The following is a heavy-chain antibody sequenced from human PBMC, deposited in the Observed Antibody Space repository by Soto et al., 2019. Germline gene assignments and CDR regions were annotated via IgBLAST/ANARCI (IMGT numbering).Heavy chain of an antibody. CDR1: GFTFSSYW. CDR2: IKQDGSEK. V-gene: IGHV3-7*05. J-gene: IGHJ6*02. D-gene: IGHD6-19*01. CDR3: ARSLRYSSGWYSSPPHYYYGMDV. Sequence: GGSLRLSCAASGFTFSSYWMSWVRQAPGKGLEWVANIKQDGSEKYYVDSVKGRFTISRDNAKNSLYLKMNSLRAEDTAVYYCARSLRYSSGWYSSPPHYYYGMDVWGQGTTVTVSS.